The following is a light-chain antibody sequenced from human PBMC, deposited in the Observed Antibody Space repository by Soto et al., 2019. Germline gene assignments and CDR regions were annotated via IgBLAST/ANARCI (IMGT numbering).Light chain of an antibody. CDR2: GAS. Sequence: EIVLTQSPCTLSLSPGERATLSCRASQSVSSSYLAWYQQKPGQAPRLLIYGASSRATGIPDRFSGSGSGTDFTLTISRLEPEDFAVYYCQQYGSLVPGLTFGGGTKVDIK. CDR1: QSVSSSY. CDR3: QQYGSLVPGLT. V-gene: IGKV3-20*01. J-gene: IGKJ4*01.